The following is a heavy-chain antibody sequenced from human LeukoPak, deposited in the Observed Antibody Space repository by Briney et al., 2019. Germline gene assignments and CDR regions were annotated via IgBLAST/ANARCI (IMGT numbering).Heavy chain of an antibody. CDR2: IYSGGNT. J-gene: IGHJ6*03. CDR1: GFTVSRSY. D-gene: IGHD6-13*01. CDR3: ARLRSNSWYYYYMDV. Sequence: GGSLRLSCAASGFTVSRSYMSWVRQAPGKGLEWVAIIYSGGNTDYVDSVKGRFTISRDNSKNTLFLQMNSLRADDTAVYYCARLRSNSWYYYYMDVWGKGTTVTISS. V-gene: IGHV3-53*01.